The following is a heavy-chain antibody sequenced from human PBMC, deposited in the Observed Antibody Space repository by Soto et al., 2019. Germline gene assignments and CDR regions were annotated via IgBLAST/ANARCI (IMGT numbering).Heavy chain of an antibody. D-gene: IGHD2-15*01. CDR1: GFTFSSYS. CDR2: ISSSSSYI. V-gene: IGHV3-21*01. CDR3: ARIGYCSGGSCHIYYYYYMDV. Sequence: GGSLRLSCAASGFTFSSYSMNWVRQAPGKGLEWVSSISSSSSYIYYADSVKGRFTISRDNAKNSLYLQMNSLRAEDTAVYYCARIGYCSGGSCHIYYYYYMDVWGKGTTVTVSS. J-gene: IGHJ6*03.